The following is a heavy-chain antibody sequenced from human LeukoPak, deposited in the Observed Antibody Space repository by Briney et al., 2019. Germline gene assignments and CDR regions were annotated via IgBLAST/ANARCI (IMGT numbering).Heavy chain of an antibody. J-gene: IGHJ4*02. V-gene: IGHV3-23*01. Sequence: GGSLRLSCAASGFTFSSYAMSWDRQAPGKGLEWVSAISGSGGSTYYADSVKGRFTISRDNSKNTLYLQMNSLRAEDTAVYYCAKGGYDDFWSGFDYWGQGTLVTVSS. D-gene: IGHD3-3*01. CDR2: ISGSGGST. CDR3: AKGGYDDFWSGFDY. CDR1: GFTFSSYA.